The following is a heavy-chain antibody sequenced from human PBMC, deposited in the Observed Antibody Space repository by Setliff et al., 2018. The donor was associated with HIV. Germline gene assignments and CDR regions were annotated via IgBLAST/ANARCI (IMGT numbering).Heavy chain of an antibody. Sequence: GESLKISCAASGFTFSSYSMNWVRQAPGKGLEWVSSISSSSTYIYYADSVRGRFTISRDNAKNSLYLQMNSLRAEDTAVYYCASEEGYAPDAFDIWGQGTMVTVSS. J-gene: IGHJ3*02. CDR1: GFTFSSYS. CDR3: ASEEGYAPDAFDI. CDR2: ISSSSTYI. V-gene: IGHV3-21*01. D-gene: IGHD2-2*01.